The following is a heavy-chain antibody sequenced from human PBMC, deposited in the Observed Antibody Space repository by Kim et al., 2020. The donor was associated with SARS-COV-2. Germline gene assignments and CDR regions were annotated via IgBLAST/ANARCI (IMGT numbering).Heavy chain of an antibody. CDR2: T. V-gene: IGHV4-39*02. J-gene: IGHJ4*02. Sequence: TYYNPSRKSRVTISVDTSKNQFSLKLSSVTAADTAVYYCAREQQLALGDYWGQGTLVTVSS. D-gene: IGHD6-13*01. CDR3: AREQQLALGDY.